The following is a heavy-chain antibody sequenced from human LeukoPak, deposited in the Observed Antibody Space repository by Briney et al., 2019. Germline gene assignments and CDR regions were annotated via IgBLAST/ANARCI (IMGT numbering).Heavy chain of an antibody. CDR3: AKEESWDFWSGYQDGY. V-gene: IGHV3-23*01. CDR2: ISGSGGST. Sequence: GGSLRLSCAASGFTFSSYAMGWVRQAPGKGLEWVSDISGSGGSTYYADSVKGRFTISRDNSKNTLYLQMNSLRAEDTAVYYCAKEESWDFWSGYQDGYWGQGTLVTVSS. J-gene: IGHJ4*02. CDR1: GFTFSSYA. D-gene: IGHD3-3*01.